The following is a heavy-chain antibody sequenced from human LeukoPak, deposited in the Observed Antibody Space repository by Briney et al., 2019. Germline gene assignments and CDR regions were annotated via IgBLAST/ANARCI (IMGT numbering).Heavy chain of an antibody. Sequence: GGSLRLSCAASGFTFSTSDMNWVRQAPGKGLEWVSASSGSGRDAYYADSVKGRFTISRDNSKNTVYLQMNSLRAEDTAVYYCAKDALSQYDSTGSFDYWGQGTLVTVSS. CDR2: SSGSGRDA. D-gene: IGHD3-22*01. V-gene: IGHV3-23*01. CDR1: GFTFSTSD. CDR3: AKDALSQYDSTGSFDY. J-gene: IGHJ4*02.